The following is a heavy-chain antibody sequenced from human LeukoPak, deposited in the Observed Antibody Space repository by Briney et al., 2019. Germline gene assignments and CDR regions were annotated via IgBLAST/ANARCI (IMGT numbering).Heavy chain of an antibody. V-gene: IGHV3-30-3*01. CDR3: AGEMAWYGDYDPLPY. CDR2: ISYDGSNK. CDR1: GFTFSSYA. J-gene: IGHJ4*02. Sequence: GGSLRLSCAASGFTFSSYAMHWVRQAPGKGLEWVAVISYDGSNKYYADSVKGRFTISRDNSKNTLYLQMNSLRAEDTPVCCCAGEMAWYGDYDPLPYWGQGTLVTVSS. D-gene: IGHD4-17*01.